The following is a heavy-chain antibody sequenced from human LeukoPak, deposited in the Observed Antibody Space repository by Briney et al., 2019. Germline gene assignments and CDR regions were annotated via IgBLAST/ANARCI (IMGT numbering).Heavy chain of an antibody. CDR2: IKQDGSEE. D-gene: IGHD4/OR15-4a*01. Sequence: GGSLRLSCAGSGFIFSTYWMGCVRQAPGKGLEWVANIKQDGSEEYYVDSVRGRFTISRDNAKKSLYLQMNSLRAEDTAVYYCAKVTLTSATFDYWGQGALVTVSS. J-gene: IGHJ4*02. V-gene: IGHV3-7*01. CDR1: GFIFSTYW. CDR3: AKVTLTSATFDY.